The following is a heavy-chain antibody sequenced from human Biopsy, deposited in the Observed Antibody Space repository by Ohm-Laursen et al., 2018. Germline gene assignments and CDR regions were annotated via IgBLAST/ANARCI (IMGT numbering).Heavy chain of an antibody. Sequence: TLSLTCTVSGGSIGGGEYYWNWIRQHPGKGLEWIGLISYSGTTFYNPSLESLLTISMDTSKNHFSLNLRSVTAADTAVYYCARGVPHYDGSGFPLAGYWYFDLWGRGTLVTVSS. V-gene: IGHV4-31*01. D-gene: IGHD3-22*01. J-gene: IGHJ2*01. CDR1: GGSIGGGEYY. CDR2: ISYSGTT. CDR3: ARGVPHYDGSGFPLAGYWYFDL.